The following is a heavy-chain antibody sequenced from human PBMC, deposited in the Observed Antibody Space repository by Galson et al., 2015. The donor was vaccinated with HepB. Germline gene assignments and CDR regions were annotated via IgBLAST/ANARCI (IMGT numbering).Heavy chain of an antibody. CDR3: ARAVFDYDILTGYHWAY. Sequence: SVKVSCKASGGTFSSYATSWVRQAPGQGLEWMGGIIPIFGTANYAQKFQGRVTITADESTSTAYMELSSLRSEDTAVYYCARAVFDYDILTGYHWAYWGQGTLVTVSS. D-gene: IGHD3-9*01. V-gene: IGHV1-69*13. CDR2: IIPIFGTA. CDR1: GGTFSSYA. J-gene: IGHJ4*02.